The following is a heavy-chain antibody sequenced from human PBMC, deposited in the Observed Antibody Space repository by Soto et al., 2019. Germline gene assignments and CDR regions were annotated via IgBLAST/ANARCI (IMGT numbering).Heavy chain of an antibody. J-gene: IGHJ5*02. CDR3: ARGQMRFRRGCWFDP. V-gene: IGHV4-34*01. D-gene: IGHD6-19*01. CDR2: INHSGST. CDR1: GGSFSGYC. Sequence: QVQLQQWGAGLLKPSETLSLTCAVYGGSFSGYCWSWIRQPPGKGLEWIGEINHSGSTNYNPSLKSRVTISVDTSKNQFSLKLSSVTAADTAVYYCARGQMRFRRGCWFDPWGQGTLVTVSS.